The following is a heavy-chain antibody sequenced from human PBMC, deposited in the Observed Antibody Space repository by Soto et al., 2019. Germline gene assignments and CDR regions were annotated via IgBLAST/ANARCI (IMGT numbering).Heavy chain of an antibody. CDR3: ARDGGSYYVSREFNWFEP. J-gene: IGHJ5*02. V-gene: IGHV4-4*02. CDR1: VGSISSSNW. Sequence: SETLSLTCAVSVGSISSSNWWSWVRQPPGKGLEWIGEIYHSGSTNYNPSLESRVTISVDKSKNQFSLKLSSVTAADTAVYYCARDGGSYYVSREFNWFEPWGQGTLVSVSS. D-gene: IGHD1-26*01. CDR2: IYHSGST.